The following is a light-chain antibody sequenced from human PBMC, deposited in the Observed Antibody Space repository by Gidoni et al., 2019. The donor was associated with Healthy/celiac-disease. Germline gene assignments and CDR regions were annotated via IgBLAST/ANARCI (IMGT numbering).Light chain of an antibody. CDR2: AAS. CDR3: QQSYSTSIT. V-gene: IGKV1-39*01. Sequence: IPLTPSPSSLSASVGDRVTITSRASQSISSYLNWYQQKPGKAPKLLIYAASSLQSGVPSRFSGSGSGTDFTLTISSLQPEDVATYYCQQSYSTSITFXXXTRLEIK. J-gene: IGKJ5*01. CDR1: QSISSY.